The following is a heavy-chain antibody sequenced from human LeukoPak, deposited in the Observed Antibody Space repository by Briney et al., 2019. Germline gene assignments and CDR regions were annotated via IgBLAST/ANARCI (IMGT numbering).Heavy chain of an antibody. V-gene: IGHV4-4*07. CDR1: GGSISSHY. Sequence: PSETLSLTCSVSGGSISSHYWSWIRQPAGKGLEWIGRMYAFGDTDYNASLKSRVTMSIGTSKNQFSLNLTSVTAADTALYYCARVSGKRYYMDVWGKGTTITVSS. D-gene: IGHD1-26*01. CDR2: MYAFGDT. J-gene: IGHJ6*03. CDR3: ARVSGKRYYMDV.